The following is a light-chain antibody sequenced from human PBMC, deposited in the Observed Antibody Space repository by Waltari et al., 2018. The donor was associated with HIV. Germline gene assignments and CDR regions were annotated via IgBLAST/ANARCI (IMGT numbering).Light chain of an antibody. CDR3: SSYSATNTVV. J-gene: IGLJ2*01. CDR2: EVT. CDR1: NSDIGGYAR. Sequence: QSALTQPPSVSGSPGQSVTISCAGTNSDIGGYARASWYQQPPGTAPKLLIYEVTHRPSGFPGRFSASKSGTTASLTISGLQAGDEGDYYCSSYSATNTVVFGGGTKLTVL. V-gene: IGLV2-18*02.